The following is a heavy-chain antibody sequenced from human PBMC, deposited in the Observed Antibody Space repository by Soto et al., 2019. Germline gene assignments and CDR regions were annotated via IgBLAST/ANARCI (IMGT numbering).Heavy chain of an antibody. CDR2: IYGGGRT. Sequence: EVQLVESGGDLVQPGGSLRLSCAASGFTVSGNYMSWVRQAPGKGLEWVSVIYGGGRTYYADSVKGRFTISRDSSKNTLYLQMNSLRAEDTAVYYCARDRDYGDYDYWGQGTLVTVSS. V-gene: IGHV3-66*01. D-gene: IGHD4-17*01. J-gene: IGHJ4*02. CDR1: GFTVSGNY. CDR3: ARDRDYGDYDY.